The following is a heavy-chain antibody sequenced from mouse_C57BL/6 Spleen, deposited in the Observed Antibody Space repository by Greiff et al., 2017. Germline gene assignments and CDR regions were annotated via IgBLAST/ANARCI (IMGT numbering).Heavy chain of an antibody. D-gene: IGHD1-1*01. J-gene: IGHJ3*01. V-gene: IGHV1-22*01. CDR1: GYTFTDYN. CDR3: ARGGEYYGSSAWLAY. CDR2: INPNNGGT. Sequence: EVQLQESGPELVKPGASVKMSCKASGYTFTDYNMHWVKQSHGKSLEWIGYINPNNGGTSYNQKFKGKATLTVNTSSSPAYMELRSLTSEDSAVSYGARGGEYYGSSAWLAYWGQGTLVTVSA.